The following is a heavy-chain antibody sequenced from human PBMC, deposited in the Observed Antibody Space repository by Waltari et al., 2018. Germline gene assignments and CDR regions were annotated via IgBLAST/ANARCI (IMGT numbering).Heavy chain of an antibody. D-gene: IGHD3-10*01. CDR2: VSVDSGYI. J-gene: IGHJ2*01. Sequence: EVQLVESGGGLVQPGGSLRLSCAASGMTFTTYSMNWVRQAPRKGLGGSSYVSVDSGYIDYADTVRGRGTISRENAQNSMYLQMNDLRADDTAVYYCAGIRRGFWFFDLWGRGTLVTVSS. V-gene: IGHV3-48*04. CDR1: GMTFTTYS. CDR3: AGIRRGFWFFDL.